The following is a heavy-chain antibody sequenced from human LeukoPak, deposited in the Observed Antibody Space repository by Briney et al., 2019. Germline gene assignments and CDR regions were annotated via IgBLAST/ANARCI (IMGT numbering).Heavy chain of an antibody. CDR1: GFTFSDYY. D-gene: IGHD1-26*01. J-gene: IGHJ4*02. Sequence: GGSLRLSCAVSGFTFSDYYMTWIRQAPGKGLEWVSYISSRGSTIHYADSVKGRFTISRDNAKNSLYLQMNSLRVEDTAVYYCAREIMGPTTPYWGQGTLVTVSS. CDR3: AREIMGPTTPY. CDR2: ISSRGSTI. V-gene: IGHV3-11*04.